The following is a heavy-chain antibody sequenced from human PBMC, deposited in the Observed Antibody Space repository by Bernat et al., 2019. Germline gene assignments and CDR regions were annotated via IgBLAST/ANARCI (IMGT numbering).Heavy chain of an antibody. CDR1: GGSFSGYY. J-gene: IGHJ4*02. CDR3: ARITMVREISR. Sequence: QVQLQQWGAGLLKPSETLSLTCAVYGGSFSGYYWSWIRQPPGKGLEWIGEINHSGSTNYNPSLKSRVTISVDTSKNQSSLKLSSVTAADTAVYYCARITMVREISRWGQGTLVTVSS. D-gene: IGHD3-10*01. CDR2: INHSGST. V-gene: IGHV4-34*01.